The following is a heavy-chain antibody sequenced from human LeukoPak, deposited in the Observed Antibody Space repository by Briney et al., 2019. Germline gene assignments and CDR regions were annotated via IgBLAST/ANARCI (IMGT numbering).Heavy chain of an antibody. J-gene: IGHJ3*02. Sequence: GGSLRLSCAASGFTFSSYSMNWVRQAPGKGLEWVSSISSSSSYIYYADSVKGRFTISRDNAKNSLYLQMNSLRAEDTAVYYCARHDTVNYDAIDIWGQGTMVTVSS. CDR2: ISSSSSYI. CDR1: GFTFSSYS. V-gene: IGHV3-21*01. D-gene: IGHD3-22*01. CDR3: ARHDTVNYDAIDI.